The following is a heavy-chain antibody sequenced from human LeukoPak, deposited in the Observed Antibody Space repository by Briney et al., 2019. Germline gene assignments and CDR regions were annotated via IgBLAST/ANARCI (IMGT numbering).Heavy chain of an antibody. CDR2: IKKDGSEK. CDR1: GFTFNAYW. Sequence: PGGSLRLSCAGSGFTFNAYWMHWVRQAPGKGLEWVANIKKDGSEKYYVDSVKGRFTISRDNAKNSVYLQMNRLRVEDTAVYYCSRDTADDAFDIWGQGTMVTVSS. J-gene: IGHJ3*02. V-gene: IGHV3-7*01. CDR3: SRDTADDAFDI.